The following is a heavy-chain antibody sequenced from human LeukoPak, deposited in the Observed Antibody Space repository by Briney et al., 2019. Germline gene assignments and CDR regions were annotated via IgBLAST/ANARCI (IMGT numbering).Heavy chain of an antibody. J-gene: IGHJ6*03. CDR1: GFTFSSYG. D-gene: IGHD6-19*01. Sequence: GGSLRLSCAASGFTFSSYGMSWVRQAPGRGLEWVSAISGSGGSTYYADSVKGRFTIPRDNSKNTLYLQMNSLRAEDTAVYYCAKITVAGTYYYYYYMDVWGKGTTVTVSS. CDR2: ISGSGGST. CDR3: AKITVAGTYYYYYYMDV. V-gene: IGHV3-23*01.